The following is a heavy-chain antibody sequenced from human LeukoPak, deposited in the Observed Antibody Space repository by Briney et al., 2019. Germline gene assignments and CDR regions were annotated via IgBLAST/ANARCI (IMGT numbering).Heavy chain of an antibody. CDR2: IWCDGSNK. CDR3: ARDRHHYGDYALDY. V-gene: IGHV3-33*08. CDR1: GFTLSSTSYG. D-gene: IGHD4-17*01. Sequence: GGSLRLSCAASGFTLSSTSYGMHWVRQAPGKGLEWVAVIWCDGSNKYYADSVKGRFTISRDNSKNTLYLQMNSLRAEDTAVYYCARDRHHYGDYALDYWGQGTLVTVSS. J-gene: IGHJ4*02.